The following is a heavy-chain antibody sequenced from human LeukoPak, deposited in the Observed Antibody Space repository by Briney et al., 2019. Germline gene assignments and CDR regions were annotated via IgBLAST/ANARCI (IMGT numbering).Heavy chain of an antibody. V-gene: IGHV4-30-2*01. CDR3: ARAGTREYFQH. CDR2: IYHSGST. Sequence: PSQTLSLTCTVSGGSISSGGYYWSWIRQPPGKGLEWIGYIYHSGSTYYNPSLKSRVTISVDRSKNQFSLKLSSVTAADTAVYYCARAGTREYFQHWGQGTLVTVSS. CDR1: GGSISSGGYY. D-gene: IGHD1-1*01. J-gene: IGHJ1*01.